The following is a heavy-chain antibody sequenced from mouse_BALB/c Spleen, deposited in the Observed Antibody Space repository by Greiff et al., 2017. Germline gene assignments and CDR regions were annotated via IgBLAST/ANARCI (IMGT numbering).Heavy chain of an antibody. CDR2: ISNGGGST. V-gene: IGHV5-12-2*01. J-gene: IGHJ1*01. CDR1: GFTFSSYT. D-gene: IGHD1-1*01. CDR3: ARPYYGSSYWYFDV. Sequence: EVKLVESGGGLVQPGGSLKLSCAASGFTFSSYTMSWVRQTPEKRLEWVAYISNGGGSTYYPDTVKGRFTISRDNAKNTLYLQMSSLKSEDTAMYYCARPYYGSSYWYFDVWGAGTTVTVSS.